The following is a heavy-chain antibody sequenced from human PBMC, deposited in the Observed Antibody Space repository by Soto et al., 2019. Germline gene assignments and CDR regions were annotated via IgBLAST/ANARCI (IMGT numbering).Heavy chain of an antibody. D-gene: IGHD2-2*01. V-gene: IGHV3-30*18. J-gene: IGHJ6*03. Sequence: QVQLVESGGGVVQPGRSLSLSCAASGFTFSSYGMHWVRQAPGKGLEWVAVISYDGSNKYYADSVKGRFTISRDNSKNTLYLQMNSLRAEDTAVYYCAKDRKYCSSTSCQPNYYYYYYMDVWGKGTTVTVSS. CDR3: AKDRKYCSSTSCQPNYYYYYYMDV. CDR1: GFTFSSYG. CDR2: ISYDGSNK.